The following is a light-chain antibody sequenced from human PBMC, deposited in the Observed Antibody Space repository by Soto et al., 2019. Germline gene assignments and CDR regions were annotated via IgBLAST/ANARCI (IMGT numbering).Light chain of an antibody. CDR3: LQYSTSPRT. V-gene: IGKV3-20*01. CDR2: NAS. Sequence: EIVLTQSPGTLSLSPGERATLSCRASQSVSSSYVAWYQQKLGHAPRLLIYNASSRATGIPARFSGSGSGKEFTLTISRLEPEDFAVYYCLQYSTSPRTFGQGTKVEFK. J-gene: IGKJ1*01. CDR1: QSVSSSY.